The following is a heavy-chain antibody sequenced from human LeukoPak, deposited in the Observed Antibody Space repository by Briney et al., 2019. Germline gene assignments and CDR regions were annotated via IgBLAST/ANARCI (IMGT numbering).Heavy chain of an antibody. Sequence: PSETLSLTCAVSGGSISSGGYSWSWIRQPPGKGLEWIGYIYHSGSTYYNPSLKSRVTISVDRSKSQFSLKLSSVTAADTAVYYCARGQITMVRGVIITHDAFDIWGQGTMVTVSS. D-gene: IGHD3-10*01. J-gene: IGHJ3*02. V-gene: IGHV4-30-2*01. CDR2: IYHSGST. CDR3: ARGQITMVRGVIITHDAFDI. CDR1: GGSISSGGYS.